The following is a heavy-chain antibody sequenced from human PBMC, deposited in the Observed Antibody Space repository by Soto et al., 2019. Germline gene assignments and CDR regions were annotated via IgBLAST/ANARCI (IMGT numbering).Heavy chain of an antibody. CDR3: ARTHDYSNYGGGGYYYYMDV. CDR1: GFTFSSYA. V-gene: IGHV3-48*01. Sequence: PGGYLRLSCAASGFTFSSYAMSWVRQAPGKGLEWVSAISSSSSTIYYADSVNGRFTISRDNAKNSLYLQMNSLRAEDTAVYYCARTHDYSNYGGGGYYYYMDVWGKGTTVTVSS. J-gene: IGHJ6*03. CDR2: ISSSSSTI. D-gene: IGHD4-4*01.